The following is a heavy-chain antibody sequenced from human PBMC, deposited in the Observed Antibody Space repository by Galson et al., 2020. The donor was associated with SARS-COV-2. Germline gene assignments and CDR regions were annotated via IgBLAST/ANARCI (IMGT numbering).Heavy chain of an antibody. J-gene: IGHJ6*03. Sequence: SVKVSCKASGGTFSSYAISWVRQAPGQGLEWMGGIIPIFGTANYAQKFQGRVTITADESTSTAYMELSSLRSEDTAVYYCARAGWRSGSYFYYYYYYMDVWGKGTTVTVSS. D-gene: IGHD3-10*01. V-gene: IGHV1-69*13. CDR1: GGTFSSYA. CDR2: IIPIFGTA. CDR3: ARAGWRSGSYFYYYYYYMDV.